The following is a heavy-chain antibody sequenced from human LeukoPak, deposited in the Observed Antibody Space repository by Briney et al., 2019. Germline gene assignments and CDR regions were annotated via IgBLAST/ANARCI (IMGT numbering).Heavy chain of an antibody. J-gene: IGHJ3*02. CDR2: ISSSSSHM. V-gene: IGHV3-21*01. CDR1: GFTFSSYN. D-gene: IGHD3-10*01. Sequence: GGSLRLSCAASGFTFSSYNMNWVRQAPGKGLEWVSSISSSSSHMSYVDSVKGRFTISRDNAKNSLYLQMNSLRAEDTAVYYCAVAYYYGSGDAFDIWGQGTKVTVSS. CDR3: AVAYYYGSGDAFDI.